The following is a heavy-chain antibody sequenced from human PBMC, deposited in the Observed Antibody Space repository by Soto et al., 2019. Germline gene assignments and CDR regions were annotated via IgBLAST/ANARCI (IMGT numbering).Heavy chain of an antibody. Sequence: ASVKVSCKASGYLFTSFYIQWVRQAPGQGLEWMGVINPSGGSTSYAQKFQGRITMTTDRSTNTIYMELSSLRSEDTAVYYCERGLCTSGSCYTDFDYWGQGTPVTVS. V-gene: IGHV1-46*01. CDR3: ERGLCTSGSCYTDFDY. CDR1: GYLFTSFY. J-gene: IGHJ4*02. D-gene: IGHD2-8*01. CDR2: INPSGGST.